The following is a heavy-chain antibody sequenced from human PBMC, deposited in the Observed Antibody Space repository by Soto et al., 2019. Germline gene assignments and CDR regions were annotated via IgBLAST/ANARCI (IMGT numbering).Heavy chain of an antibody. CDR2: IYHSGNI. D-gene: IGHD6-19*01. J-gene: IGHJ4*02. CDR1: GGSISSNNW. V-gene: IGHV4-4*02. Sequence: SETLSLTCSVSGGSISSNNWWSWVRQPPGKGLEWVGEIYHSGNINYNPSLKSRVTISLDKSKNQFSLKLDSVTAADTAVYYCATSVTVAGSRYWGQGTLVTVSS. CDR3: ATSVTVAGSRY.